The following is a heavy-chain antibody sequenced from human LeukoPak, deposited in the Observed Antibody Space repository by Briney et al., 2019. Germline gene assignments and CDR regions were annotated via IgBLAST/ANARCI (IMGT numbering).Heavy chain of an antibody. CDR2: ISSSSSYI. CDR1: GFTFSSYS. V-gene: IGHV3-21*01. J-gene: IGHJ3*02. Sequence: PGGSLRLSCAASGFTFSSYSMNWVRQAPGKGLEWVSSISSSSSYIYYADSVKGRFTISRDNAKNSLYLQMNSLRAEDTAVYYCARGIAVAGSSRRAFDIWGRGTMVTVSS. D-gene: IGHD6-19*01. CDR3: ARGIAVAGSSRRAFDI.